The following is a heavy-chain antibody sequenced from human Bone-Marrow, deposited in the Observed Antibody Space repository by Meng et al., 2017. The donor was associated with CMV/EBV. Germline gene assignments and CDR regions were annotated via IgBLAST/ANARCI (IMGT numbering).Heavy chain of an antibody. CDR2: INPNTGTT. CDR3: ARDAVSYYDSWSDYPEFESWFAP. CDR1: YY. Sequence: YYIHRLRQAPGQRLEWMGWINPNTGTTVYAQKFQGRFTVTRDTSVNTVFMELSSLRSDDTAVDYCARDAVSYYDSWSDYPEFESWFAPWGQGTLVTVSS. J-gene: IGHJ5*02. D-gene: IGHD3-3*01. V-gene: IGHV1-2*02.